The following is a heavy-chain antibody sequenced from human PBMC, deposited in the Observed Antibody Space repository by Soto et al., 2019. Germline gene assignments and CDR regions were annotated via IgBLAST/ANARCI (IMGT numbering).Heavy chain of an antibody. CDR2: INVGNGNT. CDR1: GYTFTNYA. Sequence: GASVKVSCKASGYTFTNYAMHWVRQAPGQRLEWMGWINVGNGNTKYSQKFQGRVTITRDTSASTAHMELSSLRSEDTAVYYCAYDSSGYLDYWGQGTLVTVSS. J-gene: IGHJ4*02. CDR3: AYDSSGYLDY. V-gene: IGHV1-3*01. D-gene: IGHD3-22*01.